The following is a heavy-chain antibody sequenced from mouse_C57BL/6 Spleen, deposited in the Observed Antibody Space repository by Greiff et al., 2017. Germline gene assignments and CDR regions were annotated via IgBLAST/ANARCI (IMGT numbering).Heavy chain of an antibody. CDR1: GFNIKDCY. CDR3: PLGRWAMDY. D-gene: IGHD4-1*01. J-gene: IGHJ4*01. Sequence: EVQLQQSGAELVRPGASVKLSCTASGFNIKDCYMHWVKQRPEQGLEWIGRIDPEDGDTEYAPKFQGKATMTADTSSNTAYLQRSSLTSEDTAVYYCPLGRWAMDYWGQGTSVTVSS. CDR2: IDPEDGDT. V-gene: IGHV14-1*01.